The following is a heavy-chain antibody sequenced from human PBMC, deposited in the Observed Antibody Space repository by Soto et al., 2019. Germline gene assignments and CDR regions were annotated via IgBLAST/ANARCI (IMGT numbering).Heavy chain of an antibody. D-gene: IGHD5-12*01. V-gene: IGHV3-11*01. CDR1: GFTFSDYY. CDR2: MSSSGTTI. Sequence: PGGSLRLSCAASGFTFSDYYMSWIRQAPGRGLEWVSYMSSSGTTIYYADSVKGRFTISRDNAKNALYLQMNSLRAEDTAVYYCARDSYGGYSGSLGSWGQGTLVTVSS. J-gene: IGHJ4*02. CDR3: ARDSYGGYSGSLGS.